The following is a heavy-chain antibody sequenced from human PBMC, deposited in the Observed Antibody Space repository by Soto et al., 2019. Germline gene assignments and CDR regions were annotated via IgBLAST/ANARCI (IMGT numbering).Heavy chain of an antibody. CDR3: ARGRSGYSYPHDFDI. J-gene: IGHJ3*02. D-gene: IGHD3-22*01. Sequence: ASVKVSCKASGYTFTSYGISWVRQAPGQGLEWMGWISAYNGSTNYAQKLQGRVTMTTETSTSTAYTELRSLRSDDTAVYYCARGRSGYSYPHDFDIRGQGKMVTV. CDR1: GYTFTSYG. CDR2: ISAYNGST. V-gene: IGHV1-18*01.